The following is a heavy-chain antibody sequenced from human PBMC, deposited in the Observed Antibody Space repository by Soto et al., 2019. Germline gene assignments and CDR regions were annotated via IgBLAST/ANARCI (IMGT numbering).Heavy chain of an antibody. D-gene: IGHD3-10*01. CDR3: ARAPYKYGSGISIDP. CDR2: LSSSSSSK. Sequence: GGSLRLSCAISGFTFNRFGMHWVRQAPGKGLEWVSYLSSSSSSKFYADSVKDRFTISRDNAKSLLYLQMNSLRAEDTAIYYCARAPYKYGSGISIDPWGQGTLVTVSS. J-gene: IGHJ5*02. V-gene: IGHV3-21*06. CDR1: GFTFNRFG.